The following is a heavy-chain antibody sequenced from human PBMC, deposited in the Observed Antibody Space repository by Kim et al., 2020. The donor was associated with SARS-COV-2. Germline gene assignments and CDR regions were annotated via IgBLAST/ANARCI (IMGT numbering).Heavy chain of an antibody. CDR3: AREEVMITFGGVIVIRFAFDI. CDR2: ISSSSSYI. V-gene: IGHV3-21*01. Sequence: GGSLRLSCAASGFTFSSYSMNWVRQAPGKGLEWVSSISSSSSYIYYADSVKGRFTISRDNAKNSLYLQMNSLRAEDTAVYYCAREEVMITFGGVIVIRFAFDIWGQGTMVTVSS. J-gene: IGHJ3*02. D-gene: IGHD3-16*02. CDR1: GFTFSSYS.